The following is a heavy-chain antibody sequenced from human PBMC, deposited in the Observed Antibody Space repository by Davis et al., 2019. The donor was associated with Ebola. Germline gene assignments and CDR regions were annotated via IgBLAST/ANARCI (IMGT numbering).Heavy chain of an antibody. V-gene: IGHV1-18*04. CDR2: ISAYNGNT. CDR1: GYTFTSYG. J-gene: IGHJ6*04. Sequence: ASVKVSCKASGYTFTSYGISWVRQAPGQGLEWMGWISAYNGNTNYAQKLQGRVTMTTDTSTSTAYMELRSLRSDDTAVYYCARESSPVHYYYGMDVWGKGTTVTVSS. CDR3: ARESSPVHYYYGMDV. D-gene: IGHD3-10*01.